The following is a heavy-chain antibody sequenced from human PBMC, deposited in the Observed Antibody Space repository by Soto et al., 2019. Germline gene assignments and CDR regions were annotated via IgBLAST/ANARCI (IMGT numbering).Heavy chain of an antibody. V-gene: IGHV1-46*01. Sequence: QVQLVQSGAEVKKPGASVKVSCKASGYTFTTYYMPWVRQAPGQGLEWMGIIRPDGGRTSYAQKCQGRVTMTRDTSTSTVYMELSSLRSEDTAVYYCATRDPGHYWGQGTLVTVSS. CDR3: ATRDPGHY. CDR2: IRPDGGRT. CDR1: GYTFTTYY. J-gene: IGHJ4*02.